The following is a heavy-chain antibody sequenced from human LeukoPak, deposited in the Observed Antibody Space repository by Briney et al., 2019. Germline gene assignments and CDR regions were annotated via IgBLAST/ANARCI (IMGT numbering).Heavy chain of an antibody. D-gene: IGHD2-15*01. Sequence: GGSLRLSCAASGFTFSNYGMAWVRQAPGKGLEWVSTIAVVGGNTHYADSVEGRFTISRQDSNNALHQQLNSLRAEDTAIYYCARDCCSGGGPLDIWGQGTLVTVSS. CDR3: ARDCCSGGGPLDI. V-gene: IGHV3-23*01. CDR2: IAVVGGNT. J-gene: IGHJ4*02. CDR1: GFTFSNYG.